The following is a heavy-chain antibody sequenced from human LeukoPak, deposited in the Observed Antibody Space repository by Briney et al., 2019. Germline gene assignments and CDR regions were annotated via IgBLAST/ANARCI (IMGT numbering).Heavy chain of an antibody. CDR3: ARGVYNWNIDTFDI. Sequence: ASVKVSCKASGSTFTGSYIHWVRQAPGQGLGWMGWINPNSGGTNYAQKFQGRVTMTRDTTISTAYMELSRLRSDDPAVYYCARGVYNWNIDTFDIWGQGTMVTVSS. V-gene: IGHV1-2*02. J-gene: IGHJ3*02. D-gene: IGHD1/OR15-1a*01. CDR1: GSTFTGSY. CDR2: INPNSGGT.